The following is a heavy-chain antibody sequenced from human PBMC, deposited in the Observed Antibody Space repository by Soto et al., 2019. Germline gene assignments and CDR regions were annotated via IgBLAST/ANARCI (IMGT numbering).Heavy chain of an antibody. J-gene: IGHJ4*02. CDR3: AACDYSSSWYYFDN. CDR1: EFTFTSSA. D-gene: IGHD6-13*01. Sequence: SVKVSCKASEFTFTSSAVQWVRQARGQRLEWIGWIVVGSGNTNYAQKFQERVTITRDMSTSTAYMELSSLRSEDTAMYYCAACDYSSSWYYFDNWGQGTLVTSPQ. V-gene: IGHV1-58*01. CDR2: IVVGSGNT.